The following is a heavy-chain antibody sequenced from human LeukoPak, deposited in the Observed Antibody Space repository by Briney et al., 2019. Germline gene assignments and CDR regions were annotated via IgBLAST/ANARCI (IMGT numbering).Heavy chain of an antibody. V-gene: IGHV4-34*01. CDR1: GGSFSGYY. CDR2: INHSGST. CDR3: ARHSDYDYVWGIDPSYYFDY. Sequence: SETLSLTCAVYGGSFSGYYWSWIRQPPGKGLEWIGEINHSGSTNYNPSLKSRVTISVDTSKNQFSLKLSSVTAADTAVYYCARHSDYDYVWGIDPSYYFDYWGQGTLVTVSS. J-gene: IGHJ4*02. D-gene: IGHD3-16*01.